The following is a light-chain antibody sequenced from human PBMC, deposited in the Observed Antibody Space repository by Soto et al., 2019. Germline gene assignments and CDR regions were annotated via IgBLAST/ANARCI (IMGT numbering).Light chain of an antibody. J-gene: IGKJ1*01. V-gene: IGKV4-1*01. Sequence: DIVMTQSPDSLAVSLGERATISCKSSQTVLYSSNNKNFLAWYQQKPGQPPKLLIYWASTRESWVPDRFSGRGPWTDFTPNIHSLQAAEVAVYDSQQHYTSPQTFGQGNKVEIE. CDR2: WAS. CDR1: QTVLYSSNNKNF. CDR3: QQHYTSPQT.